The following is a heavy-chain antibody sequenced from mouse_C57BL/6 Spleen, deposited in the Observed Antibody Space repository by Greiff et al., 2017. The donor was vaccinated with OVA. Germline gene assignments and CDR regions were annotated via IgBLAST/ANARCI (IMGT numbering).Heavy chain of an antibody. J-gene: IGHJ4*01. CDR3: GRGYYCSSEFAMGY. Sequence: EVKLQESGPGLVKPSQSLSLTCSVSGYSITSGYIWYWIRPFPGNLLEWMAFISYAGSNHYTPSLTNRISITRDTSKNQFFLKLNSVTTEDTATFYCGRGYYCSSEFAMGYWGQGTSVTVSA. V-gene: IGHV3-6*01. CDR2: ISYAGSN. D-gene: IGHD1-1*01. CDR1: GYSITSGYI.